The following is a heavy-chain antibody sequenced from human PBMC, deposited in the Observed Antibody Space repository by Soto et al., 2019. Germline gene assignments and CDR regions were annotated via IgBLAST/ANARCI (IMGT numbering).Heavy chain of an antibody. CDR2: INHSGST. J-gene: IGHJ4*02. CDR1: GGSFSGYY. V-gene: IGHV4-34*01. Sequence: PSETLSLTCAVYGGSFSGYYWSWIRQPPGKGLEWIGEINHSGSTNYNPSLKSRVTISVDTSKNQFSLKLSSVTAADTAVYYCARGAGDPPPTGYYVDYWGQGTLVTV. D-gene: IGHD7-27*01. CDR3: ARGAGDPPPTGYYVDY.